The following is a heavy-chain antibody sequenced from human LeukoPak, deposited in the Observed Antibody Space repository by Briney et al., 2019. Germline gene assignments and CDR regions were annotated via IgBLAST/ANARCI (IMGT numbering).Heavy chain of an antibody. J-gene: IGHJ4*02. Sequence: GGSLRLSCAASGFTFSSYAMHWVRQAPGKGLEWVAVISYDGSNKYYADSVKGRFTISRDNSKNTLYLQMNSLRAEDTAVYYCAKLPVGVIAARRPFDYWGQGTLVTVSS. CDR1: GFTFSSYA. CDR3: AKLPVGVIAARRPFDY. CDR2: ISYDGSNK. V-gene: IGHV3-30-3*02. D-gene: IGHD6-6*01.